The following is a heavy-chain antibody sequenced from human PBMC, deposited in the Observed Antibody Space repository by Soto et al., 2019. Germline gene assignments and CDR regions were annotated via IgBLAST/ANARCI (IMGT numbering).Heavy chain of an antibody. V-gene: IGHV4-31*03. CDR3: AKLSHYGSGSYYKVYWFDP. D-gene: IGHD3-10*01. CDR1: GGSISSGGYY. Sequence: SETLSLTCTVSGGSISSGGYYWSWIRQHPGKGLEWIGYIYYSGSTYYNPSLKSRVTISVDTSKNQFSLKLSSVTAADTAVYYCAKLSHYGSGSYYKVYWFDPWGQGTLVNVS. CDR2: IYYSGST. J-gene: IGHJ5*02.